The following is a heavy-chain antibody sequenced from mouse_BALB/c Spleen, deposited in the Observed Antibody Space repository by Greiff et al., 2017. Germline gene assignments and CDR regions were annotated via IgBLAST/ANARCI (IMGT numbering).Heavy chain of an antibody. V-gene: IGHV5-6-5*01. CDR3: ARGRYLSDY. D-gene: IGHD5-1-1*01. Sequence: EVMLVESGGGLVKPGGSLKLSCAASGFTFSSYAMSWVRQTPEKRLEWVASISSGGSTYYPDSVKGRFTISRDNARNILYLQMSSLRSEDTAMYYCARGRYLSDYWGQGTTLTVSS. CDR1: GFTFSSYA. J-gene: IGHJ2*01. CDR2: ISSGGST.